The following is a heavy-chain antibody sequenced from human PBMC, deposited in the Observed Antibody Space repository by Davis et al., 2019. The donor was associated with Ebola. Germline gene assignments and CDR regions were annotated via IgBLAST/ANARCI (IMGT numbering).Heavy chain of an antibody. J-gene: IGHJ4*02. CDR2: ITYDGSSK. Sequence: GESLKISCAASGFTFSNYAMHWVRQAPGKGLEWVAVITYDGSSKHYADSVKGRFTISRDNAKNSLYLQMNSLRAEDTAVYYCASGLDYWGQGSLVTVSS. CDR1: GFTFSNYA. V-gene: IGHV3-30-3*01. CDR3: ASGLDY.